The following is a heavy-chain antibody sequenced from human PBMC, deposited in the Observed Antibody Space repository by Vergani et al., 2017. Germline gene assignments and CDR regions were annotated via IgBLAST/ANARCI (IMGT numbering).Heavy chain of an antibody. CDR3: ARGGSYGSSSNWFDP. V-gene: IGHV1-69*04. Sequence: QVQLVQSGAEVKKPGASVKVSCKASGGTFSSYAISWVRQAPGQGLEWMGRIIPILGIANYTQKFQGRVTITADKSTSTAYMELSSLRSEDTAVYYCARGGSYGSSSNWFDPWGQGTLVTVSS. D-gene: IGHD6-13*01. CDR1: GGTFSSYA. J-gene: IGHJ5*02. CDR2: IIPILGIA.